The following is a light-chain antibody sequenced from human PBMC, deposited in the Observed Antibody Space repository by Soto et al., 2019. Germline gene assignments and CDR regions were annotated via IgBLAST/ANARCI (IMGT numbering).Light chain of an antibody. V-gene: IGKV1-9*01. CDR3: QQYNSRPIT. CDR2: AAS. J-gene: IGKJ5*01. Sequence: SPVSLSVKKGYRFTLPCRASQAIYNYLAWYQQKPGKAPNLLIYAASTLQSGVPSRFSGSGSGTDFTLTISVLQQEDFTTYCCQQYNSRPITFGQGRRLENK. CDR1: QAIYNY.